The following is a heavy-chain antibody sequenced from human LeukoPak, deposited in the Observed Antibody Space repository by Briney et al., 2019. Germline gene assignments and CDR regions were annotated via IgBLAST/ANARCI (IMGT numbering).Heavy chain of an antibody. CDR3: AKLGIYCTNGVCDY. CDR2: ISGSGGST. CDR1: GLTFSSYA. D-gene: IGHD2-8*01. Sequence: GGSLRLSCAASGLTFSSYAMSWVRQAPGKGLEWVSAISGSGGSTYYADSVKGRFTISRDNSKNTLYLQMNSLRAEDTAVYYCAKLGIYCTNGVCDYWGQGTLVTVSS. J-gene: IGHJ4*02. V-gene: IGHV3-23*01.